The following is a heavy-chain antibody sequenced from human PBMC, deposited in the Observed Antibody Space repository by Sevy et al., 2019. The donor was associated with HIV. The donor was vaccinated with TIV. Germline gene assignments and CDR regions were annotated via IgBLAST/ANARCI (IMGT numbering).Heavy chain of an antibody. J-gene: IGHJ4*02. V-gene: IGHV3-72*01. CDR2: IRNKADSYTT. D-gene: IGHD6-13*01. CDR3: ATHAGIAAAGRVFDY. CDR1: GFTFSDHY. Sequence: GGSLRLSCAASGFTFSDHYMEWVRQAPGKGLEWVGRIRNKADSYTTEYAASVKGRFTISRDDSKKSLYLLMNRLKTEDTAVYYCATHAGIAAAGRVFDYWDQGTLVTVSS.